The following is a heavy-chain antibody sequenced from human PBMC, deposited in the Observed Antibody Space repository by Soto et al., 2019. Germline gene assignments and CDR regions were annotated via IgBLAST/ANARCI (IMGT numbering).Heavy chain of an antibody. J-gene: IGHJ4*02. CDR3: AKDATRTNGWYHFDY. D-gene: IGHD6-19*01. Sequence: PACSLTLSCAASGFTFSYFAMGWVRQAPGKGLEWVSVLNDRGDTTYYTDSVKGRFTISRDNSKNTLYLQMNSLRAEDTAVYYCAKDATRTNGWYHFDYWGQGALVTVSS. CDR2: LNDRGDTT. CDR1: GFTFSYFA. V-gene: IGHV3-23*01.